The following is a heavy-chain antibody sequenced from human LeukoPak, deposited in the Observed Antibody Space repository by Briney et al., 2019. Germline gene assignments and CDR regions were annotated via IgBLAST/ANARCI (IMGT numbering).Heavy chain of an antibody. CDR3: AKAGNGYCSSTSCYVDY. D-gene: IGHD2-2*01. J-gene: IGHJ4*02. V-gene: IGHV3-23*01. CDR1: GFTFSSYA. Sequence: PGGSLRLSCAASGFTFSSYAMSWVRQAPGKGLEWVSAISGSGGSTYYADSVTGRFTISRDNSKNTLYLQMNSLRAEDTAVYYCAKAGNGYCSSTSCYVDYWGQGTLVTVSS. CDR2: ISGSGGST.